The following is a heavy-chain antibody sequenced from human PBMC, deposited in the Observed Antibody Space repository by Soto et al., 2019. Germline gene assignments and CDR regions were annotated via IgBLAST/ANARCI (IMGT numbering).Heavy chain of an antibody. CDR3: AKAYYDFWSGYSDY. CDR1: GFTFSSYA. CDR2: ISGSGGST. V-gene: IGHV3-23*01. J-gene: IGHJ4*02. D-gene: IGHD3-3*01. Sequence: GGSLRLSCAASGFTFSSYAMSWVRQAPGKGLEWVSAISGSGGSTYYADSVKGRFTISRDNSKNTLYLQMNSLRAEDTAVYYCAKAYYDFWSGYSDYWGQGTLVTVSS.